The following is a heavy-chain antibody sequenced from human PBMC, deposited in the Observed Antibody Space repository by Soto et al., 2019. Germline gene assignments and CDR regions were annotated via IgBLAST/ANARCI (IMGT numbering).Heavy chain of an antibody. CDR1: GFTFSSYA. CDR3: AKEGAVVVVAAQSYFDY. D-gene: IGHD2-15*01. CDR2: ISGSGGST. V-gene: IGHV3-23*01. J-gene: IGHJ4*02. Sequence: GGSLRLSCAASGFTFSSYAMSWVRQAPGKGLEWVSAISGSGGSTYYADSVKGRFTISRDNSKNTLYLKMNSLRAEDTAVYYCAKEGAVVVVAAQSYFDYWGQGTLVTVSS.